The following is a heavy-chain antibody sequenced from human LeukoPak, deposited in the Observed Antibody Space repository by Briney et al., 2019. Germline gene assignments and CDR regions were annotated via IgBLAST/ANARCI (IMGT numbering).Heavy chain of an antibody. J-gene: IGHJ4*02. V-gene: IGHV5-51*01. CDR2: IYSGESDT. D-gene: IGHD3-10*01. Sequence: GESLKISCQGSGYSFPSYWIGWVRQMPGKGVEWMGIIYSGESDTRYSPSFPGQVTNSAGKTISNAYLQWSSLKASDTAIYYCARLRPPTYYYGSVSYLGGYYFDYWGQGTLVTVSS. CDR3: ARLRPPTYYYGSVSYLGGYYFDY. CDR1: GYSFPSYW.